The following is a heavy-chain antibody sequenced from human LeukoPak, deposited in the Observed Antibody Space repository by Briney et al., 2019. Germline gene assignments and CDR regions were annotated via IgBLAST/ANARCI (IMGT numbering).Heavy chain of an antibody. Sequence: PGGSLRLSCAASGFTFSSYGMHWVRQAPGKGLEWVAVISYDGSNKYYADSVKGRFTISRDNSKNTLYLQMNSLRAEDTAVYYCARASSSWYYYMDVWGKGTTVTVSS. D-gene: IGHD6-13*01. CDR3: ARASSSWYYYMDV. CDR1: GFTFSSYG. V-gene: IGHV3-30*03. CDR2: ISYDGSNK. J-gene: IGHJ6*03.